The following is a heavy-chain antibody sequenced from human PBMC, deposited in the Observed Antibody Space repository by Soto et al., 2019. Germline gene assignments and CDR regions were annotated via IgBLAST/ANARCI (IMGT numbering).Heavy chain of an antibody. CDR3: ARGRQQLDY. J-gene: IGHJ4*02. Sequence: QVQLQQWGAGVLKPSETLSLTCAVYGGYFSGYYWSWIRQPPGKGLEWIGEINHSGSTNYNPSLKSRVTISVDTSKNQFSLKLSSVTVADTAVYYCARGRQQLDYWGQGTLVTVSS. V-gene: IGHV4-34*01. D-gene: IGHD6-13*01. CDR2: INHSGST. CDR1: GGYFSGYY.